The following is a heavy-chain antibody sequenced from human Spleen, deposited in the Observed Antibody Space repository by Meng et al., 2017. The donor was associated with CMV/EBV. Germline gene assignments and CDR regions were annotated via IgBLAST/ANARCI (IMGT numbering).Heavy chain of an antibody. CDR2: IDSSSV. Sequence: GGSLRLSCVGSGFTFSDYKMSWVRQAPGKGPEWVSSIDSSSVYADLVEGRFTISRDNAKNSLYLQMNSLRAEDTAVYYCARVGGITPFDYWGQGSLVTVSS. V-gene: IGHV3-69-1*01. D-gene: IGHD1-20*01. J-gene: IGHJ4*02. CDR1: GFTFSDYK. CDR3: ARVGGITPFDY.